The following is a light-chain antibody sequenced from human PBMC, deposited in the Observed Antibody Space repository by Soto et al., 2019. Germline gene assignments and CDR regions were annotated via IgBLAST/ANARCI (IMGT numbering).Light chain of an antibody. Sequence: QSVLTQPPSVSAAPGQKVTISCSGISSNIGKTYVSWYQQLPGTAPRLLIYDNNKRPSGIPDRFSGSKSGTSATLGITGLQTGDEADYYCGTWDSSLTAVVFGGGTKLTVL. CDR2: DNN. V-gene: IGLV1-51*01. CDR3: GTWDSSLTAVV. J-gene: IGLJ2*01. CDR1: SSNIGKTY.